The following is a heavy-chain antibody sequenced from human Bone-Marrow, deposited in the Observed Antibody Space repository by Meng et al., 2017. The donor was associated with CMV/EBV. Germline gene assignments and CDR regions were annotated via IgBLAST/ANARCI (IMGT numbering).Heavy chain of an antibody. J-gene: IGHJ6*02. CDR1: GFTFSTYS. CDR3: ARWGIVVVPAAIGYYYYGMDV. D-gene: IGHD2-2*01. Sequence: GESLKISCAASGFTFSTYSMNWVRQAPGKGLEWVSYISSSGSTIYYADPVKGRFTISRDNAKNSLYLQMNSLRAEDTAVYYCARWGIVVVPAAIGYYYYGMDVWGQGTTVTVSS. CDR2: ISSSGSTI. V-gene: IGHV3-48*04.